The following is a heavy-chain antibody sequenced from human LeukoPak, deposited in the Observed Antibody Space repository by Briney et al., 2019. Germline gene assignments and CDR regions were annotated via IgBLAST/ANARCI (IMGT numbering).Heavy chain of an antibody. CDR2: IHYSGST. CDR3: ARTQRTYAFDI. CDR1: GGSISSSSYY. J-gene: IGHJ3*02. Sequence: SETLSLTCTVSGGSISSSSYYWGWIRQPPGKGLEWIGSIHYSGSTYYNPSLKSRVTISVDTSKNQFSLKLSSVTAADTAVYYCARTQRTYAFDIWGQGTMVTVSS. V-gene: IGHV4-39*01. D-gene: IGHD2-8*01.